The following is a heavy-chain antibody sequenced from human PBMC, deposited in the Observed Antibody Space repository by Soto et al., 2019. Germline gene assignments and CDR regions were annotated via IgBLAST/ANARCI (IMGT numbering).Heavy chain of an antibody. CDR1: GFTFSTAW. Sequence: EVQLVESGGGLVKPGGSLRLSCEASGFTFSTAWMNWVRQAPGKGLEWVGRIKRKTDGGTTDYAAPVKGRFTISRDDSKNTLYLQMNSLKTEDTAVYYCTTETGIAAPGTFAVEEETNDYWGQGTLVTVSS. D-gene: IGHD6-13*01. CDR3: TTETGIAAPGTFAVEEETNDY. CDR2: IKRKTDGGTT. V-gene: IGHV3-15*07. J-gene: IGHJ4*02.